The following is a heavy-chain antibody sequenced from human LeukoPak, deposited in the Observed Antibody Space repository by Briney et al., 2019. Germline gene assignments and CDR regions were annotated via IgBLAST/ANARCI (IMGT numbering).Heavy chain of an antibody. J-gene: IGHJ4*02. D-gene: IGHD4-17*01. CDR3: TRDFPPYGDYVGYFDY. CDR1: GSTFGDYA. V-gene: IGHV3-49*04. CDR2: IRSKAYGGTT. Sequence: GGSLGLSCTASGSTFGDYAMSWVRQAPGKGLEWVGFIRSKAYGGTTEYAASVKGRFTISRDDSKSIAYLQMNSLKTEDTAVYYCTRDFPPYGDYVGYFDYWGQGTLVTVSS.